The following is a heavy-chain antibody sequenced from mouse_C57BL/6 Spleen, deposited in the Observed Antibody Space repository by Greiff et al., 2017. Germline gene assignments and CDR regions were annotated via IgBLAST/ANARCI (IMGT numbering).Heavy chain of an antibody. J-gene: IGHJ1*03. Sequence: VQLQQPGTELVKPGASVKLSCKASGYTFTSYWLHWVKQRPGQGLEWIGNINPSNGGTNYNEKCKSKATLTVYKSSSTAYMQRSSLTSVDSAVYYCARPGYFDFWGTGTTVTVSS. CDR1: GYTFTSYW. CDR2: INPSNGGT. V-gene: IGHV1-53*01. CDR3: ARPGYFDF.